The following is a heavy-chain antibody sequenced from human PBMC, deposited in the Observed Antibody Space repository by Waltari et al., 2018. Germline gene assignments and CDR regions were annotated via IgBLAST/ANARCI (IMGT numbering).Heavy chain of an antibody. CDR2: IYSGGST. J-gene: IGHJ6*03. D-gene: IGHD6-19*01. Sequence: EVHLLESGGGLVQPGGSLRLSCAASGFPFRSYALRWVRQAPGKELEWVSVIYSGGSTYYVDSVKCRFTKSRDKSKKTLYMQRNSLRVEDAAVDYCAKTYSSGWSDDYYDMDVWGKGTTVTVSS. V-gene: IGHV3-23*03. CDR3: AKTYSSGWSDDYYDMDV. CDR1: GFPFRSYA.